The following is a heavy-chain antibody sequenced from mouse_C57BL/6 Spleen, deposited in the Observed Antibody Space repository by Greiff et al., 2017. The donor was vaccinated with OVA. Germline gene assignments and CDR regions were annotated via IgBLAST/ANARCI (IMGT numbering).Heavy chain of an antibody. V-gene: IGHV1-18*01. CDR3: ASTHYYGVWDY. J-gene: IGHJ2*01. CDR1: GYTFTDYY. D-gene: IGHD1-1*01. CDR2: INPNNGGT. Sequence: EVQLQQSGPELVKPGASVKLSCKASGYTFTDYYMDWVKQSPGQSLEWIGDINPNNGGTNYNQKFKGKATLTVDKSSSTAYMELRSLTSEDTAVYYCASTHYYGVWDYWGQGTTLTVSS.